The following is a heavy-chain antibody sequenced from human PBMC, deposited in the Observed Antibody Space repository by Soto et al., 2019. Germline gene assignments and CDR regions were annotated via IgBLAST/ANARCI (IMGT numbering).Heavy chain of an antibody. V-gene: IGHV5-51*01. Sequence: PGEALKISCKGSGYSFTSSWVGWVRQMPGKGLEWMGIIYPGDSDTRYSPSFHGQVTISADKSISTAYLQWSSLKASDTAMYYCARITGDPLETTKIAAAGFYDYYGMDVWGQGTTVTVSS. CDR3: ARITGDPLETTKIAAAGFYDYYGMDV. CDR2: IYPGDSDT. D-gene: IGHD6-13*01. CDR1: GYSFTSSW. J-gene: IGHJ6*02.